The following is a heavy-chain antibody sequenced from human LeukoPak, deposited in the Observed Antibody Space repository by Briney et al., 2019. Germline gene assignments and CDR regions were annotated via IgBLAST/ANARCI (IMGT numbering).Heavy chain of an antibody. D-gene: IGHD7-27*01. CDR1: GGSFSGYY. CDR3: ARVLGTYFDY. V-gene: IGHV4-34*01. CDR2: INHSGST. J-gene: IGHJ4*02. Sequence: SETLSLTCAVYGGSFSGYYWSWIRQPPGRGLEWIGEINHSGSTNYNPSLKSRVTISVDTSKNQFSLKLSSVTAADTAVYYCARVLGTYFDYWGQGTLVTVSS.